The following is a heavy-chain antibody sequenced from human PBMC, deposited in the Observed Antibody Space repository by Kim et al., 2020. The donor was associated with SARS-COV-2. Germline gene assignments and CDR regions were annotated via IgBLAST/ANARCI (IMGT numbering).Heavy chain of an antibody. CDR2: IDPSDSYP. CDR3: ASLPASGDFWRNDAFDI. J-gene: IGHJ3*02. V-gene: IGHV5-10-1*01. Sequence: GESLKISCKGSGYSFTSYWISWVRQMPGKGLEWMGRIDPSDSYPNYSPSLQGHVTISADKSISTAYLQWSSLKASDTAIYYCASLPASGDFWRNDAFDIWGQGTVVTVSS. D-gene: IGHD3-3*01. CDR1: GYSFTSYW.